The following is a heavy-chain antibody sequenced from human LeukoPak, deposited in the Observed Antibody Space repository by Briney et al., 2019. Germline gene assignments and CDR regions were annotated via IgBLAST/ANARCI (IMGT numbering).Heavy chain of an antibody. J-gene: IGHJ4*02. CDR3: ARVPSPMSYFDS. Sequence: GGALRLSCAASGFTFSDYYMTWIRQAPGKGLEWISYISSDGTTIYYADSVKCRFTISTDNAKHSLYLQINSLTAEDTAVYYSARVPSPMSYFDSWGQGTLVTVSS. CDR1: GFTFSDYY. V-gene: IGHV3-11*01. CDR2: ISSDGTTI.